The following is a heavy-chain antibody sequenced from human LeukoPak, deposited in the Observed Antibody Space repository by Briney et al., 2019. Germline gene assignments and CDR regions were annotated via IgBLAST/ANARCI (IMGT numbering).Heavy chain of an antibody. D-gene: IGHD1-26*01. Sequence: GGSLRLSCAASGFTFSSYAMSWVRQAPGKGLEWVSAISGSGGSTYYADSVKGRFTISRDNSKNTLYLQMNSLRAEDTAIYSCAKDYRSSGSWDFFDYWGQGTLVTVSS. CDR1: GFTFSSYA. J-gene: IGHJ4*02. CDR3: AKDYRSSGSWDFFDY. CDR2: ISGSGGST. V-gene: IGHV3-23*01.